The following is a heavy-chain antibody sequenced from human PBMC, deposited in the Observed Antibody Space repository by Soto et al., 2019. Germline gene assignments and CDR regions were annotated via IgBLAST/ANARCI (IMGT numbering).Heavy chain of an antibody. Sequence: QVQLVESGGGVVQPGTSLRLSCAASAFTFSNFGMHWVRQAPGQGLEWVAVISFDGSHKYYAESVKGRFTISRDNSKNTLYLQMNSLRAEDTAVYYCTKNRGSYYEAAFDYWGQGTLVAVSS. CDR3: TKNRGSYYEAAFDY. J-gene: IGHJ4*02. V-gene: IGHV3-30*18. D-gene: IGHD1-26*01. CDR1: AFTFSNFG. CDR2: ISFDGSHK.